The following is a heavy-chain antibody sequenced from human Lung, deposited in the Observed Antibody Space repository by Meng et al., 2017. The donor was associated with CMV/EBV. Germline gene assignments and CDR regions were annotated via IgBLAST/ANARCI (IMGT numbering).Heavy chain of an antibody. CDR1: GFTFSSSA. Sequence: GESLKISCAASGFTFSSSAMHWVRQAPGKGLEWVAVVSYDGSHKYYADSVKGRFTISRDNSKNSLYLQMNSLRPEDTAVYYCARGIKEWSYFYYHAMDVWGQRSTVTVSS. CDR3: ARGIKEWSYFYYHAMDV. J-gene: IGHJ6*01. V-gene: IGHV3-30*04. CDR2: VSYDGSHK. D-gene: IGHD3-3*01.